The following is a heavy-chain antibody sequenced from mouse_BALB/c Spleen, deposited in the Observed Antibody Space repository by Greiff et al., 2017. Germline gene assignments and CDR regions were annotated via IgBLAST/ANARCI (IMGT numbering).Heavy chain of an antibody. D-gene: IGHD2-1*01. CDR3: NAWGGNYFPFDY. CDR1: GFNIKDYY. CDR2: IDPENGDT. Sequence: EVQLQQSGAELVRSGASVKLSCTASGFNIKDYYMHWVKQRPEQGLEWIGWIDPENGDTEYAPKFQGKATMTADTSSNTAYLQLSILTSEATAVYYCNAWGGNYFPFDYWGQGTTLTVSS. V-gene: IGHV14-4*02. J-gene: IGHJ2*01.